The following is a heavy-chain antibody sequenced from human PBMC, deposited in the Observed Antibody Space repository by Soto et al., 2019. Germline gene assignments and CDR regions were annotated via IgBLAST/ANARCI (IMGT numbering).Heavy chain of an antibody. J-gene: IGHJ5*02. V-gene: IGHV1-18*04. CDR2: ISPYSLET. CDR3: ARAISTSRYNWFDP. CDR1: GYPFTSYG. Sequence: ASVKVSCKASGYPFTSYGITWVRQAPGQGLEWMGWISPYSLETNYAQKFQGRVTMTTDTSTTTAYMELSSLRSDDTAVYYCARAISTSRYNWFDPWGQGTLVTVSS. D-gene: IGHD2-2*01.